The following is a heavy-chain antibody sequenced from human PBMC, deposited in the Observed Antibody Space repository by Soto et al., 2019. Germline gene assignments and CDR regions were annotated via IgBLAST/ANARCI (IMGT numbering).Heavy chain of an antibody. V-gene: IGHV3-33*01. CDR1: GFTFSSYG. J-gene: IGHJ6*02. D-gene: IGHD6-6*01. CDR2: IWYDGSNK. Sequence: GSLRLSCATSGFTFSSYGMHWVRQAPGKGLEWVAVIWYDGSNKYYADSVKGRFTISRDNSKNTLYLQMNSLRAEDTAVYYCAREYSSSSDHPSGMDVWGQGTTVTVSS. CDR3: AREYSSSSDHPSGMDV.